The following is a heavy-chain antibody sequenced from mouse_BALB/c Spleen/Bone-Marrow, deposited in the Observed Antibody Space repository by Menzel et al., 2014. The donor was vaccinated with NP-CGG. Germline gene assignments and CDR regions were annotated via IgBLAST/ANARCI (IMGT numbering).Heavy chain of an antibody. D-gene: IGHD2-12*01. CDR3: ARWELRLAMDY. CDR1: GFNIKDTY. J-gene: IGHJ4*01. Sequence: EVQLQQSGAELVKPGASVKLSCTASGFNIKDTYMHWVKQRPEQGLEWIGRIDPADGSTKYDPKFQGKATITADTSSNTAYLQLSSLTSEDTAVYFCARWELRLAMDYWGQGTSVTVSS. V-gene: IGHV14-3*02. CDR2: IDPADGST.